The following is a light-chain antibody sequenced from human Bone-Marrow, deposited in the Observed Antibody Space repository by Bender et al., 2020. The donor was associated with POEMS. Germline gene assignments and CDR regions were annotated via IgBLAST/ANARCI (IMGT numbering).Light chain of an antibody. CDR1: KLGDKS. J-gene: IGLJ2*01. CDR3: QARDTTTVV. Sequence: SYELTQPPSVSVSPGQTATITCSGDKLGDKSASWYHRKPGQSPVLVIYQDSKRPSGILERFSGSNSGNTATLTISGTQTMDEADYYCQARDTTTVVFGGGTKLT. CDR2: QDS. V-gene: IGLV3-1*01.